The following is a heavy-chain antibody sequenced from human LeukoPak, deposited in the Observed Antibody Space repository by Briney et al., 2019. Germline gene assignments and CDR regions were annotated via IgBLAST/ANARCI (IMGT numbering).Heavy chain of an antibody. CDR3: ARDTGDDYVDY. CDR1: GYTFTSYY. J-gene: IGHJ4*02. D-gene: IGHD3-16*01. Sequence: ASVKVSCKASGYTFTSYYMHRVRQAPGQGLEWMGIINPSGGSTSYAQKFQGRVTMTRDTSTSTVYMELSSLRSEDTAVYYCARDTGDDYVDYWGQGTLVTVSS. CDR2: INPSGGST. V-gene: IGHV1-46*01.